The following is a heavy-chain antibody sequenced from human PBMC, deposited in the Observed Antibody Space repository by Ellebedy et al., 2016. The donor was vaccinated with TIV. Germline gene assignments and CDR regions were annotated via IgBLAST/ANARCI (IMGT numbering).Heavy chain of an antibody. Sequence: PGGSLRLSCAASGFTFSSYSMNRVRQAPGKGLEWVSSISSSSSYIYYADSVKGRFTISRDNAKNSLYLQMNSLRAEDTAVYYCARDLGGRWIQLWLIFDYWGQGTLVTVSS. CDR2: ISSSSSYI. CDR3: ARDLGGRWIQLWLIFDY. V-gene: IGHV3-21*01. CDR1: GFTFSSYS. J-gene: IGHJ4*02. D-gene: IGHD5-18*01.